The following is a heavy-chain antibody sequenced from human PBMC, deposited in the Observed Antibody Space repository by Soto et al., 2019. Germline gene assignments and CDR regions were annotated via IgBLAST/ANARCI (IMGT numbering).Heavy chain of an antibody. Sequence: SETLSHTCAVYAGSFSGHYWSWIRQPPGKGLEWIGEINHSGGTSYNPSLKSRVTISVDTSKSQFSLKLSSVTAADRAVYYCARLRSHYDILTAYYKISSFDPWGQGTLVT. J-gene: IGHJ5*02. V-gene: IGHV4-34*01. CDR3: ARLRSHYDILTAYYKISSFDP. CDR1: AGSFSGHY. D-gene: IGHD3-9*01. CDR2: INHSGGT.